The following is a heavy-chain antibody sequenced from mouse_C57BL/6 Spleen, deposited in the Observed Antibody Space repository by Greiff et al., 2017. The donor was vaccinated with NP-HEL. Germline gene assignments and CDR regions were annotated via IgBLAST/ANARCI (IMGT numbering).Heavy chain of an antibody. CDR3: ARTGTFDD. J-gene: IGHJ2*01. V-gene: IGHV5-6*02. Sequence: EVMLVESGGDLVKPGGSLKLSCAASGFTFSSYGMSWVRQTPDKRLEWVATISSGGSYTYYPDSVKGRFTISRDNAKNTLYLQMSSLKSEDTAMYYCARTGTFDDWGQGTTLTVSS. D-gene: IGHD4-1*01. CDR2: ISSGGSYT. CDR1: GFTFSSYG.